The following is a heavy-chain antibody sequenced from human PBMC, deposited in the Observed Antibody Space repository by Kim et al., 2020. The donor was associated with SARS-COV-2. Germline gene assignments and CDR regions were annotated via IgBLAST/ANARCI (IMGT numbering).Heavy chain of an antibody. V-gene: IGHV1-69*13. CDR1: GGTFSSYA. CDR2: IIPNFGTA. J-gene: IGHJ6*02. CDR3: AICRPVLLWFGESKPYYYYGMDV. Sequence: SVKVSCKASGGTFSSYAISWVRQAPGQGLEWMGGIIPNFGTANYAQKFQGRVTITADESTSTAYMELSSLRSEDTAVYYCAICRPVLLWFGESKPYYYYGMDVWGQGTTVTVSS. D-gene: IGHD3-10*01.